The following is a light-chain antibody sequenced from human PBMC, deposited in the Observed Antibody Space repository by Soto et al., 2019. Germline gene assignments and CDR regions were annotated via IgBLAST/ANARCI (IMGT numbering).Light chain of an antibody. CDR2: GAS. CDR3: QHYGSSPTWT. J-gene: IGKJ1*01. CDR1: QSVSSSY. V-gene: IGKV3-20*01. Sequence: EIVLTQSPGTLSLSPGERATLSCRASQSVSSSYLAWYQQKPGQAPRLLIYGASSRATGIPDRFSGSGSGTDFTLTISRLEPEGFSVYYCQHYGSSPTWTFGQETKVEMK.